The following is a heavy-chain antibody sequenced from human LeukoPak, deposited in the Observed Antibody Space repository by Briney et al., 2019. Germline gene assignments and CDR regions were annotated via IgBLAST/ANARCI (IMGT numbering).Heavy chain of an antibody. CDR3: ARVGDRYCSSTSCPGRY. CDR1: GYTFTSYY. J-gene: IGHJ4*02. CDR2: INPSGGST. Sequence: GASVKVSCKASGYTFTSYYMHWVRQAPGQGLEWMGIINPSGGSTSYAQKFQGRVTITADESTSTAYMELSSLRSEDTAVYYCARVGDRYCSSTSCPGRYWGQGTLVTVSS. V-gene: IGHV1-46*01. D-gene: IGHD2-2*01.